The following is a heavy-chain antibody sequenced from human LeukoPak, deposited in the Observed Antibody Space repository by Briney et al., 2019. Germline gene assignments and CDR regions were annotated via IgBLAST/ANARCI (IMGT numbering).Heavy chain of an antibody. CDR1: GFIFSTYG. V-gene: IGHV3-30*02. D-gene: IGHD5-12*01. CDR3: AKDPLRYSGYDWSY. Sequence: GGSLRLYCAASGFIFSTYGMYWVRQAPGKGLEWVAFIRHDGSIKNYADSVKGRSTISRDNSKNTLYLQMNSLRADDTAVYYCAKDPLRYSGYDWSYWGQGTLVTVSS. J-gene: IGHJ4*02. CDR2: IRHDGSIK.